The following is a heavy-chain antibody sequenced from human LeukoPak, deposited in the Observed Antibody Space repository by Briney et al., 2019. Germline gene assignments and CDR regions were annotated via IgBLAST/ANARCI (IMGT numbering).Heavy chain of an antibody. CDR2: IIPILGIA. CDR1: GGTFSSYA. D-gene: IGHD1-14*01. V-gene: IGHV1-69*04. Sequence: SVKVSCKASGGTFSSYAISWVRQAPGQGLEWMGRIIPILGIANYAQKFQGRVTITADKSTSTAYMELSSLRSEDTAVYYCARGPAARETGTFDYWGQGTLFTVSS. CDR3: ARGPAARETGTFDY. J-gene: IGHJ4*02.